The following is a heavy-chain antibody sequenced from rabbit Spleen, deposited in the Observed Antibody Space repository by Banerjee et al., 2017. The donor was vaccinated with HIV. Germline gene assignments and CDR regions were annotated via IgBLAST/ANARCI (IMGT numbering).Heavy chain of an antibody. CDR2: MYTATGTT. CDR3: ARDGAGGSYFAL. J-gene: IGHJ4*01. CDR1: GFSFDSNHY. V-gene: IGHV1S40*01. Sequence: QSLEESGGDLVKPEGSLTLTCTASGFSFDSNHYMCWVRQAPGKGLEWIGCMYTATGTTWYATWVDGRFSISRENAQNTVFLQMTSLTAADTATYFCARDGAGGSYFALWGQGTLVTVS. D-gene: IGHD8-1*01.